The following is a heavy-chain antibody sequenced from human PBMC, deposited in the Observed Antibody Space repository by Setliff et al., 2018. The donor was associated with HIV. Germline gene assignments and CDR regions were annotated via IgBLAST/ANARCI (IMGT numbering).Heavy chain of an antibody. V-gene: IGHV1-46*01. D-gene: IGHD1-26*01. CDR2: IDPNGGAT. CDR1: GYSFTSYF. Sequence: ASVKVSCKAFGYSFTSYFLHWVRQAPGQGLEWLGIIDPNGGATNNAQKLQGRLTVTTDTSTSTLYMELSNLRSDDTAVYYCARAVGGATDQAFDIWGQGTMVTVSS. J-gene: IGHJ3*02. CDR3: ARAVGGATDQAFDI.